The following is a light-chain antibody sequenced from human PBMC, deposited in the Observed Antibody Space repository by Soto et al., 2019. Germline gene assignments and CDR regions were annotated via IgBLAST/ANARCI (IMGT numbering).Light chain of an antibody. J-gene: IGKJ5*01. Sequence: EIVLTQSPATLSLSPGERATLSCRASQSISYSLAWYQQKPGQAPRLLIHDASSRVTGVPARFSGSGSGTEFTLTISSLQSEDFAVYYCQQYNNWITFGQGTRLEIK. CDR1: QSISYS. V-gene: IGKV3D-15*01. CDR3: QQYNNWIT. CDR2: DAS.